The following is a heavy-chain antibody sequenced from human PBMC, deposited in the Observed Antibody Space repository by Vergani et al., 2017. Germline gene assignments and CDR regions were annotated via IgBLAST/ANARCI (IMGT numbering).Heavy chain of an antibody. D-gene: IGHD1-7*01. J-gene: IGHJ4*02. CDR3: ARSWGGYNRNYAVDY. Sequence: QVQLVESGGGVVQPGRSLILSCAASGFTFSSYAMHWVRQAPGKGLEWVAVISYDGSNKYYADSVKGRFTISRDNSKNTLYLQMNSLRAEDTAVYYCARSWGGYNRNYAVDYWGQGTLVTVSS. CDR1: GFTFSSYA. CDR2: ISYDGSNK. V-gene: IGHV3-30-3*01.